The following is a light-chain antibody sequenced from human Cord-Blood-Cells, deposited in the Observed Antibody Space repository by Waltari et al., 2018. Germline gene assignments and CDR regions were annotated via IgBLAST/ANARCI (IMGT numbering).Light chain of an antibody. J-gene: IGKJ1*01. CDR2: AAS. V-gene: IGKV1-39*01. Sequence: DIQMTQSPSSLSASVGDRVTITCRASQSISSYLNWYQQKPGKAPKILIYAASSLQSGVQSMCSGSGSGTDFTLTISRLQPEDFATYYCQQSYSTPQSFGQGTKVEIK. CDR1: QSISSY. CDR3: QQSYSTPQS.